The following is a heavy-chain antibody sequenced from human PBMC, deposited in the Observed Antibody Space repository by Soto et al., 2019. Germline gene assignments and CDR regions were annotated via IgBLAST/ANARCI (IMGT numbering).Heavy chain of an antibody. D-gene: IGHD6-6*01. CDR1: GFTFSSYG. V-gene: IGHV3-30*18. CDR3: AKVKEYSSSSRSPPFYMDV. CDR2: ISYDGSNK. J-gene: IGHJ6*03. Sequence: GGSLRLSCAASGFTFSSYGMHWVRQAPGKGLEWVAVISYDGSNKYYADSVKGRFTISRDNSKNTLYLQMNSLRAEDTAVYYCAKVKEYSSSSRSPPFYMDVWGKGTTVTVSS.